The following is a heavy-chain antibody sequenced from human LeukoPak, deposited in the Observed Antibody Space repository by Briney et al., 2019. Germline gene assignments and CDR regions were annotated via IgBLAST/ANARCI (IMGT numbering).Heavy chain of an antibody. CDR2: IYYSGST. V-gene: IGHV4-39*07. Sequence: SETLSLTCTVSGGSISSSSYYWGWIRQPPGKGLEWIGSIYYSGSTYYNPSLKSRVTMSVDTSKNQFSLKLSSVTAADTAVYYCARGGLLVMDAFDIWGQGTMVTVSS. D-gene: IGHD3-16*01. J-gene: IGHJ3*02. CDR3: ARGGLLVMDAFDI. CDR1: GGSISSSSYY.